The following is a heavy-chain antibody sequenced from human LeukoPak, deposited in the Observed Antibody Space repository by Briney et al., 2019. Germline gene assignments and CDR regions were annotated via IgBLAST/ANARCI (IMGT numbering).Heavy chain of an antibody. V-gene: IGHV3-13*01. D-gene: IGHD5-18*01. CDR1: GLTLGSHD. J-gene: IGHJ4*02. CDR2: IASGFQI. Sequence: PGGSLRLSCTASGLTLGSHDMHWVRQTTGEGLQWVAAIASGFQIFYAGSVKGRFTVSREDAKKSLYLQMNSLRAGDTAVYYCVREARGYHYTYFDYWGQGTLVTVSS. CDR3: VREARGYHYTYFDY.